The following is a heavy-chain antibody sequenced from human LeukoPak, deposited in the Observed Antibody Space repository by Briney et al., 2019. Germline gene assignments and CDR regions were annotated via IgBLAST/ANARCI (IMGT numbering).Heavy chain of an antibody. V-gene: IGHV1-46*01. J-gene: IGHJ4*02. CDR2: INPSGGST. CDR3: ARDQSQGDFIDY. Sequence: ASVKVSCKASGYTFTSYYMHWVRQAPGQGLEWMGIINPSGGSTSYAQRFQGRVTMTRDISTSAVYMELSSLRSEDTAVYYCARDQSQGDFIDYWGQGTLVTVSS. D-gene: IGHD3-16*01. CDR1: GYTFTSYY.